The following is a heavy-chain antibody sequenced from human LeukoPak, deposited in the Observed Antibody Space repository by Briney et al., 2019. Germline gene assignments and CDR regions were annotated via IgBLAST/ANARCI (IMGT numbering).Heavy chain of an antibody. CDR2: ISYDGSNK. CDR3: AKDRGSYRAVAGS. D-gene: IGHD6-19*01. CDR1: GFTFSSYG. J-gene: IGHJ1*01. Sequence: PGGSLRLSCAASGFTFSSYGMHWVRQTPGKGLEWVAVISYDGSNKYYADSVKGRFTISRDNSKNTLYLQMNSLRAEDTAVYYCAKDRGSYRAVAGSRGQGTLVTVSS. V-gene: IGHV3-30*18.